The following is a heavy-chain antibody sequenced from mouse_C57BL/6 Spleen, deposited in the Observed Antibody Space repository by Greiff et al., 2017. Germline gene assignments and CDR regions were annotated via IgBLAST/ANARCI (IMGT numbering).Heavy chain of an antibody. CDR1: GYSFTGYY. CDR3: ARWDYDGYYYAMDY. Sequence: EVQLQQSGPELVKPGASVKISCKASGYSFTGYYMNWVKQSPEKSLEWIGEINPSTGGTTYNQKFKAKATLTVDKSSSTAYMQLKSLTSEDSAVYYCARWDYDGYYYAMDYWGQGTSVTVSS. V-gene: IGHV1-42*01. CDR2: INPSTGGT. D-gene: IGHD2-3*01. J-gene: IGHJ4*01.